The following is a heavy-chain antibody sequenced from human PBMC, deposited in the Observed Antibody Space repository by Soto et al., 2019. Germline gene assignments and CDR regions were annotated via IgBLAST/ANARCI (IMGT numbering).Heavy chain of an antibody. CDR2: IIPIFGTA. CDR3: ARDVITIFGVVIISRPMDV. D-gene: IGHD3-3*01. V-gene: IGHV1-69*13. J-gene: IGHJ6*02. Sequence: ASVKVSCKASGGTFSSYAISWVRQAPGQGLEWMGGIIPIFGTANYAQKFQGRVTITADESTSTAYMELSSLRSEDTAVYYCARDVITIFGVVIISRPMDVWGQGTTV. CDR1: GGTFSSYA.